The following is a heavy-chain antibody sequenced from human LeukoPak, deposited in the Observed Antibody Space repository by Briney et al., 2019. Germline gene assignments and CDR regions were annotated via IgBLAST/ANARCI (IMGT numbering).Heavy chain of an antibody. V-gene: IGHV3-23*01. CDR3: ARDHNLNSVTEC. CDR1: RFFFSSYA. D-gene: IGHD1-20*01. CDR2: ISGSGGGT. Sequence: GGSLRLSCAAARFFFSSYAMNWVRQAPGKGLEWVSGISGSGGGTFYADSVKGRFTISRDNFKNTLYLQMNSLRAEDTAVYYCARDHNLNSVTECWGQGTLVTVSS. J-gene: IGHJ4*02.